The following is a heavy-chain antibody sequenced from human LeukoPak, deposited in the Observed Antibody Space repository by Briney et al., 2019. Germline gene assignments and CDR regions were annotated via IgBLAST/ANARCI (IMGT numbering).Heavy chain of an antibody. J-gene: IGHJ4*02. CDR2: VSGTGDST. CDR3: AKASREYSSTWYY. D-gene: IGHD6-13*01. V-gene: IGHV3-23*01. CDR1: GFTFNNYV. Sequence: GGSLRLSCAASGFTFNNYVMSWVCQAPGKGLEWVSSVSGTGDSTYYADSVKGRFTISRDNFKNRLYLQMNSLRDDDTAVYYCAKASREYSSTWYYWGQGTLVTVSS.